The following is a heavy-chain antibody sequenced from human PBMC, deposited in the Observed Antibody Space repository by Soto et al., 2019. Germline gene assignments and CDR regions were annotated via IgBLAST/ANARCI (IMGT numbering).Heavy chain of an antibody. CDR2: IYSGGST. V-gene: IGHV3-66*01. J-gene: IGHJ4*02. D-gene: IGHD3-16*02. Sequence: GGSLRLSCAASGFTVSSNYMSWVRQAPGKGLEWVSVIYSGGSTYYADSVKGRFTISRDNSKNTLYLQMNSLRAEDTAVYYCARGLDSDYIWGSYRYTGGYFDYWGQGTLVTVSS. CDR1: GFTVSSNY. CDR3: ARGLDSDYIWGSYRYTGGYFDY.